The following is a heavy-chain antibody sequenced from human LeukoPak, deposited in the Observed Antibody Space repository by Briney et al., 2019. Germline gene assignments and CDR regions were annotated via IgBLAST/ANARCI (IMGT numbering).Heavy chain of an antibody. Sequence: QTGGSLRLSCAASGFTFSSHWMSWVRQAPGNGLEWAANIKQDGSEKYYVDSVKGRFTISRDNAKNSLYLQMDSLRAEDTAVYYCARDWSYSAHWGQGTLVTVSS. D-gene: IGHD1-26*01. CDR1: GFTFSSHW. J-gene: IGHJ4*02. V-gene: IGHV3-7*01. CDR2: IKQDGSEK. CDR3: ARDWSYSAH.